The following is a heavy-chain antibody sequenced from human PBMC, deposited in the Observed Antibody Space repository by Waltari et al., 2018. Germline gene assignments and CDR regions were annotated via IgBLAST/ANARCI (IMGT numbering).Heavy chain of an antibody. J-gene: IGHJ6*02. CDR1: GGNFSSYA. D-gene: IGHD3-22*01. V-gene: IGHV1-69*11. CDR3: AIVVVIRSYYYGMDV. CDR2: IILILGPA. Sequence: QVQLVQSGAEVKKPGSSVKVSCKASGGNFSSYAISWVRQAPGQVLGWLGGIILILGPANSAQKFQGRVTITADESTSTAYMELSSLRSEDTAVYSCAIVVVIRSYYYGMDVWGQGTTVTVSS.